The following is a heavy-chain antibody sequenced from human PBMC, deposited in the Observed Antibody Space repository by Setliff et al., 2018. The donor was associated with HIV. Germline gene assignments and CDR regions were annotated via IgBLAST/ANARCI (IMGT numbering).Heavy chain of an antibody. D-gene: IGHD1-26*01. CDR1: GGSISSSSYY. V-gene: IGHV4-39*01. Sequence: SETLSLTCTVSGGSISSSSYYWGWIRQPPGKGLEWIGSIYYSGSTYYNPSLKSRVTISVDTSKNQFSLTLSSVTAADTAVYYCARRVVGAIYYFDYWGQGTLVTVSS. CDR2: IYYSGST. J-gene: IGHJ4*02. CDR3: ARRVVGAIYYFDY.